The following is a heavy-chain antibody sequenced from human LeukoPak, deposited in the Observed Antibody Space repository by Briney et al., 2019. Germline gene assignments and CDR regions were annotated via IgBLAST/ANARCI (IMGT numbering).Heavy chain of an antibody. D-gene: IGHD6-19*01. CDR3: AKLTTVAGTDYVYGMDV. J-gene: IGHJ6*02. CDR2: INPSGGSA. CDR1: GYTFTSNY. Sequence: GASVKVSCKASGYTFTSNYMHWVRQAPGQGLEWMVIINPSGGSASYAQKFQGRVTMTTDTSTSTVYMELRSLRSEDTAVYYCAKLTTVAGTDYVYGMDVWGQGTTVTVSS. V-gene: IGHV1-46*01.